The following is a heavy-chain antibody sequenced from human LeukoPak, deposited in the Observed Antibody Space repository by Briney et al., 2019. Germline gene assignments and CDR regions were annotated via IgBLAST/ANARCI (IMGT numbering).Heavy chain of an antibody. CDR2: IWYDGSNK. D-gene: IGHD6-19*01. CDR3: ARDRSVDYFDY. CDR1: GFTFRNHG. Sequence: GRSLRLSCAASGFTFRNHGMHWVRQAPGKGLEWVAVIWYDGSNKYYADSVKGRITVSRDNSKNTLYLQMNSLRAEDTAVYYCARDRSVDYFDYWGQGILVTASS. J-gene: IGHJ4*02. V-gene: IGHV3-33*01.